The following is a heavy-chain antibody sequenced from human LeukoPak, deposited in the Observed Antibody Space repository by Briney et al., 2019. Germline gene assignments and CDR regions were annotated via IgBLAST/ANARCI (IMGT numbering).Heavy chain of an antibody. Sequence: PGGSLRLSCAASGFTFDDYGMSWVRQAPGKGLEWVSSINWNGGSTGYADSVKGRFTISRDNAKNSLYLQMNSLRAEDTAVYYCARSELGYNYHYMDVWGKGTTVTVSS. CDR2: INWNGGST. CDR3: ARSELGYNYHYMDV. CDR1: GFTFDDYG. V-gene: IGHV3-20*04. J-gene: IGHJ6*03. D-gene: IGHD7-27*01.